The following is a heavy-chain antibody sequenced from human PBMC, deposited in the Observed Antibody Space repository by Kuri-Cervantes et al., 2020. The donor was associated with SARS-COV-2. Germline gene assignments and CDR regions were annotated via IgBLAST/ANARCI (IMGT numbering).Heavy chain of an antibody. CDR2: ISWNSGSI. D-gene: IGHD1-1*01. J-gene: IGHJ4*02. CDR1: GFTFDDYA. Sequence: SLKISCAASGFTFDDYAMHWVRQAPGKGLEWVSGISWNSGSIGNADSVKGRFTISSDNAKNSLYLQMNSLRAEDTALYYCVRDGDHWNFDYWGQGTLVTVSS. V-gene: IGHV3-9*01. CDR3: VRDGDHWNFDY.